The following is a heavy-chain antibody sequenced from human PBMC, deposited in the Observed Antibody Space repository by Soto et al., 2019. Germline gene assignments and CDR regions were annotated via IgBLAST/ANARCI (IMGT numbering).Heavy chain of an antibody. D-gene: IGHD5-18*01. CDR2: VSDDGASI. V-gene: IGHV3-48*03. J-gene: IGHJ4*02. CDR1: GFSFSSFA. CDR3: ARENSVQAWLHHFDH. Sequence: LRLSCEASGFSFSSFAMNWVRQAPGRGLEWVSYVSDDGASIYYADSLKGRFTISRDNAKNSLSLQMNNLRAEDTAVYYCARENSVQAWLHHFDHWGLGTLVTVSS.